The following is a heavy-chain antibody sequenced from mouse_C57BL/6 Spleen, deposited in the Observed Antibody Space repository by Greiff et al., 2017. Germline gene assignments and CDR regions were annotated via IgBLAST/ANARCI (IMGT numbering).Heavy chain of an antibody. D-gene: IGHD2-3*01. CDR3: TGGYDNVYPPFAY. CDR2: ISSGGDYI. V-gene: IGHV5-9-1*02. J-gene: IGHJ3*01. Sequence: VQLKESGGGLVKPGGSLKLSCAASGFTFSSYAMSWVRQTPEKRLEWVAYISSGGDYIYYADTVKGRYTISRDNARNTLYLQMSSLKSEDTAMYYCTGGYDNVYPPFAYWGQGTLVTVSA. CDR1: GFTFSSYA.